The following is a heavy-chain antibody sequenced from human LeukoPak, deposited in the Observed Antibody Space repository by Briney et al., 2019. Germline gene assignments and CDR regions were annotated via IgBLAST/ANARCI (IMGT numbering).Heavy chain of an antibody. V-gene: IGHV3-21*04. CDR1: GFTFSIFS. D-gene: IGHD4-4*01. J-gene: IGHJ5*02. CDR3: AKGADYSNYVVWFDP. CDR2: ISSSSSNI. Sequence: GGSLRLSCAASGFTFSIFSMNWVRQAPGKGLEWVSSISSSSSNIYYADSVKGRFTISRDNSKNTLYLQMNSLRAEDTAVYYCAKGADYSNYVVWFDPWGQGTLVTVSS.